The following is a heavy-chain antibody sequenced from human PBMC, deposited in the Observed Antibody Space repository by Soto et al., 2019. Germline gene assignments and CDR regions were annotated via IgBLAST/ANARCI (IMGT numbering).Heavy chain of an antibody. CDR2: IGYDGSNK. CDR1: GFTVSGNN. CDR3: ARDLSAYSSGWYEFDY. J-gene: IGHJ4*02. Sequence: GGSLRLSCAASGFTVSGNNMNWVRQAPGKGLEWVAVIGYDGSNKYYADSVKGRFTISRDNSKNTLYLQMNSLRAEDTAVYYCARDLSAYSSGWYEFDYWGQGTLVTVSS. V-gene: IGHV3-33*07. D-gene: IGHD6-19*01.